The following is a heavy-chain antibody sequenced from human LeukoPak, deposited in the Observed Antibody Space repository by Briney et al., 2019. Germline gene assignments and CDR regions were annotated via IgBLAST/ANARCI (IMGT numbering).Heavy chain of an antibody. CDR1: GGYFRGYY. CDR2: INHSGST. Sequence: KSSDPVSLTCAVYGGYFRGYYWSCIRNPTGKGVEWIGEINHSGSTNYNPSLKSRVTISVDTSKNQFSLKLSSVTAADTAVYYCARGAVEITFGGVIVLDFDYWGQGTLVTVSP. CDR3: ARGAVEITFGGVIVLDFDY. V-gene: IGHV4-34*01. D-gene: IGHD3-16*02. J-gene: IGHJ4*02.